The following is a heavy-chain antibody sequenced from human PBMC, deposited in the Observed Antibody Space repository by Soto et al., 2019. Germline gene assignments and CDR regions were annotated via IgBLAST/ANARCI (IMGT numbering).Heavy chain of an antibody. Sequence: TSETLSLTCAVSGGSISSSNWWSWVRQPPGKGLEWIGYIYHSGSTYYNPSLKSRVTISVDTSENQFSLKLNSVTAEDTAVYYCARDHSNGWYNWFDPWGQGILVTVSS. V-gene: IGHV4-4*02. J-gene: IGHJ5*02. CDR2: IYHSGST. CDR1: GGSISSSNW. D-gene: IGHD6-19*01. CDR3: ARDHSNGWYNWFDP.